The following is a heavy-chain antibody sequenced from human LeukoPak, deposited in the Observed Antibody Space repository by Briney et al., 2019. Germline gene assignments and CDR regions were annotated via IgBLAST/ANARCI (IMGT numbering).Heavy chain of an antibody. V-gene: IGHV4-59*01. CDR3: ARQLLDFWSGYYTPASYYFDY. J-gene: IGHJ4*02. D-gene: IGHD3-3*01. CDR2: IYYSGSP. CDR1: DGSFSSYF. Sequence: SETLSLTCTVSDGSFSSYFWSWIRQPPGKGLEWIGSIYYSGSPNYNPSLKSRVTISRDTSKNHFSLKLSSVTAADTAVYYCARQLLDFWSGYYTPASYYFDYWGQGTLVTVSS.